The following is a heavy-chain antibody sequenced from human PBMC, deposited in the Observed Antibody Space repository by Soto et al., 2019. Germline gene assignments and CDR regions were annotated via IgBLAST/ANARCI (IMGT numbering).Heavy chain of an antibody. CDR3: ATESGSYYYYYYGMDV. J-gene: IGHJ6*02. CDR2: INPSGGST. Sequence: GASVKVSCKASGYTFTSYYMHWVRQAPGQGLEWMGIINPSGGSTSYAQKFQGRVTMTRDTSTSTAYMELSRLRSEDTAVYYCATESGSYYYYYYGMDVWGQGTTVTVSS. D-gene: IGHD1-26*01. CDR1: GYTFTSYY. V-gene: IGHV1-46*01.